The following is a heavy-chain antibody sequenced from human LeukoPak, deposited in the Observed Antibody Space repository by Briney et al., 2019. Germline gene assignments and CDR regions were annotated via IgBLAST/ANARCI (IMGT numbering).Heavy chain of an antibody. CDR2: ISSSSSTI. CDR3: ARDGSFNWGGPYYFDY. J-gene: IGHJ4*02. Sequence: PGGSLRLSCAASGFTFSSYSMNWVRQAPGKGLEWVSYISSSSSTIYYADSVKGRFTISRDNAKNSLYLQMNSLRAEDTAVYYCARDGSFNWGGPYYFDYWGQGTLVTVSS. V-gene: IGHV3-48*01. D-gene: IGHD7-27*01. CDR1: GFTFSSYS.